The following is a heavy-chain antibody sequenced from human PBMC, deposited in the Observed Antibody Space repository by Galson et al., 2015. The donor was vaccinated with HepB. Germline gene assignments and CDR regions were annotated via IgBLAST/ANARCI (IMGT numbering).Heavy chain of an antibody. D-gene: IGHD3-10*01. Sequence: SLRLSCAASGFTFSSYWMSWVRQAPGKGLEWVANIKQDGSEKYYVDSVKGRFTISRDNAKNSLYLQMNSLRAEDTAVYYCARDSITMVRGARGTADKFDYWGQGTLVTVSS. CDR1: GFTFSSYW. V-gene: IGHV3-7*01. CDR3: ARDSITMVRGARGTADKFDY. J-gene: IGHJ4*02. CDR2: IKQDGSEK.